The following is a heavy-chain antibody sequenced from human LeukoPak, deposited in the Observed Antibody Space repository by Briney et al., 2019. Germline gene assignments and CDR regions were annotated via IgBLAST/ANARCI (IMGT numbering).Heavy chain of an antibody. CDR3: ARDGNHRAVEDAFDI. CDR1: GGSTSSYY. Sequence: PSETLSLTCTVSGGSTSSYYWSWIRQPPGKGLEWIGYIYYSGSTNYNPSLKSRVTISVDTSKNQFSLKLSSVTAADTAVYYCARDGNHRAVEDAFDIWGQGTMVTVSS. V-gene: IGHV4-59*01. D-gene: IGHD6-19*01. CDR2: IYYSGST. J-gene: IGHJ3*02.